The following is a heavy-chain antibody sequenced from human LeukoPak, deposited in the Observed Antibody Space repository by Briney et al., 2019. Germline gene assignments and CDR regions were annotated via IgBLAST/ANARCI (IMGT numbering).Heavy chain of an antibody. CDR2: IIPIFGTA. CDR1: GGTFSSYA. D-gene: IGHD3-22*01. V-gene: IGHV1-69*13. Sequence: ASVKVSCKASGGTFSSYAISWVRQAPGQGLEWMGGIIPIFGTANYAQKFQGRVTITADESTSTAYMGLSSLRSEDTAVYYCARVGDDRSGYYYFDYWGQGTLVTVSS. J-gene: IGHJ4*02. CDR3: ARVGDDRSGYYYFDY.